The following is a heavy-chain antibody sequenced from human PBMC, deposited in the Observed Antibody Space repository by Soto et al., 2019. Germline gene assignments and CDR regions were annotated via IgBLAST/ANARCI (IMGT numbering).Heavy chain of an antibody. CDR3: ASSLHYDFWSGYSYYFDY. CDR1: GGSISSSSYY. V-gene: IGHV4-39*01. J-gene: IGHJ4*02. CDR2: IYYSGST. Sequence: PSETLSLTCTVSGGSISSSSYYWGWIRQPPGKGLEWIGSIYYSGSTYYNPSLKSRVTISVDTSKNQFSLKLSSVTAADTAVYYCASSLHYDFWSGYSYYFDYWGQGTLVTVSS. D-gene: IGHD3-3*01.